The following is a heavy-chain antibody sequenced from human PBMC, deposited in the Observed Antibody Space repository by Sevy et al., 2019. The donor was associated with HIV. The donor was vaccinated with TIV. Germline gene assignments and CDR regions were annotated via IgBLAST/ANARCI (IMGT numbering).Heavy chain of an antibody. CDR1: GLTFDTYG. CDR2: ISSDGNTK. V-gene: IGHV3-30*18. D-gene: IGHD6-13*01. Sequence: GGSLRLSCAASGLTFDTYGMHWVRQTPGKGLEGVAVISSDGNTKYYRDSVKGRFTVSRDNYKSILYLQMNSLRAEDTAIYFCAKDSRYTINWYPGFWGQGTLVTISS. CDR3: AKDSRYTINWYPGF. J-gene: IGHJ4*02.